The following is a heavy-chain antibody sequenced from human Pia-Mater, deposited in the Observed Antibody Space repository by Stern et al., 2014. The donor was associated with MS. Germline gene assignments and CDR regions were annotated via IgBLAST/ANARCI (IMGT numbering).Heavy chain of an antibody. CDR1: GGSISSGDYH. CDR3: AREGPRTGTLVY. V-gene: IGHV4-30-4*01. J-gene: IGHJ4*02. Sequence: QVQLVESGPGLVKPSQTLSLTCTVSGGSISSGDYHWSWIRQPPGKGLEGIGYIYYSGSTYYNPSLKSRVTISVDTSKNQFSLKLSSVTAADTAVYYCAREGPRTGTLVYWGQGTLVTVSS. D-gene: IGHD3/OR15-3a*01. CDR2: IYYSGST.